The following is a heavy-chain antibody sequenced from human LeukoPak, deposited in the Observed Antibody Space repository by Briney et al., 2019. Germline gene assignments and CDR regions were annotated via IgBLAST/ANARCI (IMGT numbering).Heavy chain of an antibody. J-gene: IGHJ4*02. CDR3: AREQGIAAAAGS. D-gene: IGHD6-13*01. V-gene: IGHV1-2*02. CDR1: GYTFIDYF. Sequence: ASVKVSCKASGYTFIDYFIHWVRQAPGQGLEWMGWINPNSGGTNYAQKFQGRVTMTRDTSISTAYMELSRLRSDDTAVYYCAREQGIAAAAGSWGQGTLVTVSS. CDR2: INPNSGGT.